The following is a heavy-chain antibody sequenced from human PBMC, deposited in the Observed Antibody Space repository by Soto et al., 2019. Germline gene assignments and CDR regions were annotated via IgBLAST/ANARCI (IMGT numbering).Heavy chain of an antibody. CDR1: GGSISSGGYS. V-gene: IGHV4-30-2*01. CDR3: AAGGGLPRYY. Sequence: QLQLQESGSGLVKPSQILSLTYADSGGSISSGGYSWSCIRQPPGKGLEWIGYIYHSGSTYYNPSLKSRVTISVDRSKNQFSLKLSSVTAADTAVYYCAAGGGLPRYYWGQGTLVTVSS. CDR2: IYHSGST. D-gene: IGHD5-12*01. J-gene: IGHJ4*02.